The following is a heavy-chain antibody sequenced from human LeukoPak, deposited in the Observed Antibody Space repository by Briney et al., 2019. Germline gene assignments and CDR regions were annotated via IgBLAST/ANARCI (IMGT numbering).Heavy chain of an antibody. V-gene: IGHV3-23*01. CDR3: AKGGDYEIYYYYYYMDV. Sequence: PGGSLRLSCAAYGLTFSNYAMSWVRQAPGKGLEWVSAISGSGGSTYYADSVKGRFTISRDNSKNTLYLQLNSLRAEDTAVYYCAKGGDYEIYYYYYYMDVWGKGTTVTVSS. CDR2: ISGSGGST. J-gene: IGHJ6*03. D-gene: IGHD4-17*01. CDR1: GLTFSNYA.